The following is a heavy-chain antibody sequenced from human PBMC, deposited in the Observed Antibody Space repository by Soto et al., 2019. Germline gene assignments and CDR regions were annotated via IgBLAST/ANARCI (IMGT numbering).Heavy chain of an antibody. CDR1: GGSISSGGYY. J-gene: IGHJ6*02. Sequence: QVQLQESGPGLVKPSQTLSLTCTVSGGSISSGGYYWSWIRQHPGKGLEWIGYIYYSGSTYYNPSLNSRVTISVDTSKTQFSLKLSSVTAADTAVYYCAASCVGCGGFNYYGMDVWGQGTTVTVSS. CDR3: AASCVGCGGFNYYGMDV. CDR2: IYYSGST. V-gene: IGHV4-31*03. D-gene: IGHD2-21*01.